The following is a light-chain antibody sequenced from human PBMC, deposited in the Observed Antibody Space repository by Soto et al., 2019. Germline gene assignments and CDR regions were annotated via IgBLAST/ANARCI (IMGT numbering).Light chain of an antibody. CDR3: QQYYDYPPLI. Sequence: EILMTQSPVTLSVSPGDRVTISCRASRNINRKVAWYQQKPGQAPRLLISGASTRANGIPTRFSGSGSGTEFTLTISNLQSEDFAVYYCQQYYDYPPLIFGGGTKVEIK. CDR1: RNINRK. CDR2: GAS. V-gene: IGKV3-15*01. J-gene: IGKJ4*01.